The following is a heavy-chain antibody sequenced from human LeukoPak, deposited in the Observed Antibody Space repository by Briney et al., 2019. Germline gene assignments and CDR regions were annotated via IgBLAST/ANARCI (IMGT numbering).Heavy chain of an antibody. CDR1: GGTFSSYA. CDR2: IIPIFGTA. Sequence: ASVKVSCKASGGTFSSYAISWVRQAPGQGLEWMGGIIPIFGTANYAQKFQGRVTITADESTSTAYMELSSLRSEDTAVYYCARSVSIRYFDWSSCYMDVWGKGTTVTISS. CDR3: ARSVSIRYFDWSSCYMDV. J-gene: IGHJ6*03. D-gene: IGHD3-9*01. V-gene: IGHV1-69*13.